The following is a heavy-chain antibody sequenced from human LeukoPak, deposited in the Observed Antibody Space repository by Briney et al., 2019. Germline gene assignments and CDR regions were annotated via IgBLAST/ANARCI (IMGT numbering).Heavy chain of an antibody. V-gene: IGHV3-74*01. CDR1: GFTLSNYW. CDR3: ASGYSSGWSQNPGYYYYGVDV. Sequence: PGGSLRLSCVVSGFTLSNYWMHWVRQAPGKGLVWVSRIEVDGSSTRYAESVKGRFTISRDNARKTLYLQMNSLRAEDTAVYYCASGYSSGWSQNPGYYYYGVDVWGQGTTVTVSS. D-gene: IGHD6-19*01. CDR2: IEVDGSST. J-gene: IGHJ6*02.